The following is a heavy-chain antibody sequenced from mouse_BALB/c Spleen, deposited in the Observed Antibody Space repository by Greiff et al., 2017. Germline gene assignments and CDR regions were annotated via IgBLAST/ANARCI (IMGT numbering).Heavy chain of an antibody. D-gene: IGHD2-2*01. CDR3: ARNSIYYGYDGFDY. J-gene: IGHJ2*01. CDR2: IWSGGST. Sequence: VMLVESGPGLVQPSQSLSITCTVSGFSLTSYGVHWVRQSPGKGLEWLGVIWSGGSTDYNAAFISRLSISKDNSKSQVFFKMNSLQANDTAIYYCARNSIYYGYDGFDYWGQGTTLTVSS. V-gene: IGHV2-2*02. CDR1: GFSLTSYG.